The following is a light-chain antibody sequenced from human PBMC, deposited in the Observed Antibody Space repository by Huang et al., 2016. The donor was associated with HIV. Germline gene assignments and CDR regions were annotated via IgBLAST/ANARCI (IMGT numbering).Light chain of an antibody. CDR1: QSINNN. CDR3: QQYNNWPPLLT. CDR2: GAS. V-gene: IGKV3-15*01. J-gene: IGKJ4*01. Sequence: EIVLTQSPATLSLSPGERAALSCRATQSINNNLAWYQQKPGQSPRRLIYGASTRATGIPARFRGSGSGTEFTLTINSLQSEDFAVYYCQQYNNWPPLLTFGGGTKVEIK.